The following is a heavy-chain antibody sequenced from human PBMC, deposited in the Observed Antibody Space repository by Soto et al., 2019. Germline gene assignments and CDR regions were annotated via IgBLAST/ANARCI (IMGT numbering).Heavy chain of an antibody. D-gene: IGHD6-19*01. CDR1: GGSFSGYY. CDR2: INHSGST. CDR3: ARGLRIAVAGRGFDY. V-gene: IGHV4-34*01. J-gene: IGHJ4*02. Sequence: SETLSLTCAVYGGSFSGYYWSWIRQPPGKGLEWIGEINHSGSTNYNPSLKSRVTISVDTSKNQFSLKLSSVTAADTAVYYCARGLRIAVAGRGFDYWGQGTLVTVSS.